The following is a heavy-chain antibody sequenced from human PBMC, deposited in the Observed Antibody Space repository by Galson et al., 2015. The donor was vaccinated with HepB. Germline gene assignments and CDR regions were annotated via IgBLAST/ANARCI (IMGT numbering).Heavy chain of an antibody. Sequence: CAISGDSVSSNSAAWNWIRQSPSRGLEWLGRTYYRSKWSNDYAVSVKSRVTINADTSKNQFSLQLKSVTPDDTAVYYCTREGPRLVRGVYMDWFDPWGQGTLVIVSS. D-gene: IGHD3-10*01. CDR3: TREGPRLVRGVYMDWFDP. CDR1: GDSVSSNSAA. CDR2: TYYRSKWSN. J-gene: IGHJ5*02. V-gene: IGHV6-1*01.